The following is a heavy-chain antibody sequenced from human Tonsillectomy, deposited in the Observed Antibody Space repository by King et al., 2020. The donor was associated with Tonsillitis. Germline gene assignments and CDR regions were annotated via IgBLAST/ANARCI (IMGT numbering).Heavy chain of an antibody. D-gene: IGHD6-13*01. Sequence: QLVQSGAEVKKPGASVRVSCKASGYTFTSYGISWVRQAPVQGLEWMGWISAYNGTTNYAQKLQGRVTMTTDTSTSTAYMDLRSLTSDDTAVYYCARVTGRGGEQQLYGWFDPWGQGTLVTVSS. CDR1: GYTFTSYG. J-gene: IGHJ5*02. CDR2: ISAYNGTT. CDR3: ARVTGRGGEQQLYGWFDP. V-gene: IGHV1-18*01.